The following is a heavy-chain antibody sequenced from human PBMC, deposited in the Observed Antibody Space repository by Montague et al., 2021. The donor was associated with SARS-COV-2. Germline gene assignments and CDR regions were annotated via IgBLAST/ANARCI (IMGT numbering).Heavy chain of an antibody. CDR1: GFTVSSNY. CDR2: IYSGGST. D-gene: IGHD2-2*01. CDR3: ARGGANYSSTSCYYNGMDV. Sequence: SLRLSCAASGFTVSSNYMSWVRQAPGKGLEWVSVIYSGGSTYYADSVKGRFTISRHNSKNTLYLQMNSLRAGDTAVYYCARGGANYSSTSCYYNGMDVWGQGTTVTVSS. J-gene: IGHJ6*02. V-gene: IGHV3-53*04.